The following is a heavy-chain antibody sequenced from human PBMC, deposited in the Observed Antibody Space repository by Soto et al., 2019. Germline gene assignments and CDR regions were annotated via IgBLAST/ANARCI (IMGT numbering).Heavy chain of an antibody. Sequence: GGSLRLSCAASGFTFKRYGMHWVRQAPGKGLEWVAVISYDGSNKYYADSVKGRFTISRDNSKNTLYLQMNSLRAEDTAVYYCAKGSRLGYCISTSCYTPFGYYYGMDVWGQGPRSPSP. CDR1: GFTFKRYG. J-gene: IGHJ6*02. D-gene: IGHD2-2*02. V-gene: IGHV3-30*18. CDR3: AKGSRLGYCISTSCYTPFGYYYGMDV. CDR2: ISYDGSNK.